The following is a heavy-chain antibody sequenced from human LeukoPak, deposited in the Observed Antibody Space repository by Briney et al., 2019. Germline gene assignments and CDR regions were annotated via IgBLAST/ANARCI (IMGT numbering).Heavy chain of an antibody. CDR2: IYYSGST. CDR1: GGSISSSSYY. Sequence: PSETLSLTCTVSGGSISSSSYYWGWIRQPPGKGLEWIGSIYYSGSTYYNPSLKSRVTISVDTSKNQFSLKLSSVTAADTAVYYCARRKTVVFDYWGQGTLVTVSS. D-gene: IGHD1-14*01. CDR3: ARRKTVVFDY. J-gene: IGHJ4*02. V-gene: IGHV4-39*07.